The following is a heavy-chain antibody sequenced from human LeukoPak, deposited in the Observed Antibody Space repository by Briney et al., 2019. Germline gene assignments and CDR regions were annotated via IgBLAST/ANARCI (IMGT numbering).Heavy chain of an antibody. D-gene: IGHD3-22*01. CDR1: GGSISSGGYY. J-gene: IGHJ4*02. Sequence: SQTLSLTCTVSGGSISSGGYYWSWIRQHPGKGLEWIGYIYYSGSTYYSPSPKSRVTISVDTSKNQFSLKLSSVTAADTAVYYCARQGGRITMTYYFDYWGQGTLVTVSS. V-gene: IGHV4-31*03. CDR2: IYYSGST. CDR3: ARQGGRITMTYYFDY.